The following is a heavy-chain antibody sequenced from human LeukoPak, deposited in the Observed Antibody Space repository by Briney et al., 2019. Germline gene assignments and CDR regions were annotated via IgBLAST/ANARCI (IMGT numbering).Heavy chain of an antibody. V-gene: IGHV4-34*01. D-gene: IGHD6-13*01. CDR3: ARGSSSWLRYWFDP. CDR1: GGSFSGYY. Sequence: SETLSLTCAVYGGSFSGYYWSWIRQPPGKGLEWIGEISHSGSTNYNPSLKSRVTISVDTSKNQFSLKLSSVTAADTAVYYCARGSSSWLRYWFDPWGQGTLVTVSS. CDR2: ISHSGST. J-gene: IGHJ5*02.